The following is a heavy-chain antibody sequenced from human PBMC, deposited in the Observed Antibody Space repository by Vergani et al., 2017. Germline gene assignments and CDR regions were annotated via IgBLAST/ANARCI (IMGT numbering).Heavy chain of an antibody. CDR1: GFIFSDHY. V-gene: IGHV3-72*01. J-gene: IGHJ4*01. CDR3: VRVKGSNWNDHLYDI. Sequence: EVQVVESGGGLVQPGGSLRLSCAASGFIFSDHYMHWVRQAPGKGLEWVGRIRNKANDYTTQYAASVKGSFTISSDDSKSYLYLQMNSLQTEDTALYYCVRVKGSNWNDHLYDIGGQGTLVNVSS. D-gene: IGHD1-1*01. CDR2: IRNKANDYTT.